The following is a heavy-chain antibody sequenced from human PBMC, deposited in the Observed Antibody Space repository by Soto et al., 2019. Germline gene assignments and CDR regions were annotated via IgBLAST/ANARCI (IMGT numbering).Heavy chain of an antibody. CDR3: VKYCSSAVCIDY. Sequence: WGSRRLSCASSGFTFSSCSMNWLHQAPGKGLWWVSFISGSRDTKYYADSVKGRFTISRDNAKNSLSLQMSSLGDEDTGVYYCVKYCSSAVCIDYWGQGTLVTVSS. D-gene: IGHD2-8*01. J-gene: IGHJ4*02. CDR1: GFTFSSCS. CDR2: ISGSRDTK. V-gene: IGHV3-48*02.